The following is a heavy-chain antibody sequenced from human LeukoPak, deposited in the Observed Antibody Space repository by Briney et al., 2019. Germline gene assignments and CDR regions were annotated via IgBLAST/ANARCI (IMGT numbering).Heavy chain of an antibody. Sequence: SETLSLTCAVYGGSFSGYYWSWIRQPPGKGLEWIGYIYYSGSTNYNPSLKSRVTISVDTSKNQFSLKLSSVTAADTAVYYCARGELRYFDWLLDYWGQGTLVTVSS. D-gene: IGHD3-9*01. V-gene: IGHV4-59*01. J-gene: IGHJ4*02. CDR3: ARGELRYFDWLLDY. CDR1: GGSFSGYY. CDR2: IYYSGST.